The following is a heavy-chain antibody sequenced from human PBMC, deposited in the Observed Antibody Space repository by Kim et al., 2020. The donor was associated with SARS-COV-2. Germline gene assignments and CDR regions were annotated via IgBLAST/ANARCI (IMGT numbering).Heavy chain of an antibody. D-gene: IGHD3-3*01. CDR3: AGDSRLSIFGVVPYYYYGMDG. Sequence: ASVKVSCKASGYTFTSYAMHWVRQAPGQRLEWMGWINAGNGNTKYSQKFQGRVTITRDTSASTAYMELSSLRSEDTAVYYCAGDSRLSIFGVVPYYYYGMDGWGQGTTVTVSS. CDR2: INAGNGNT. CDR1: GYTFTSYA. J-gene: IGHJ6*02. V-gene: IGHV1-3*01.